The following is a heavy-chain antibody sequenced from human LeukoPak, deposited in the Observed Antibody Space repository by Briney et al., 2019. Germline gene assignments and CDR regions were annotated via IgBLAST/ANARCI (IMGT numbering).Heavy chain of an antibody. J-gene: IGHJ6*02. Sequence: GGSPRLSCAASGFTFSDYYMGWIRQAPGKGLEWVSYISSSGSTIYYADSVKGRFTISRDNAKNSLYLQMNSLRAEDTAVYYCARERRSIAARYYGMDVWGQGTTVTVSS. CDR3: ARERRSIAARYYGMDV. V-gene: IGHV3-11*01. CDR1: GFTFSDYY. D-gene: IGHD6-6*01. CDR2: ISSSGSTI.